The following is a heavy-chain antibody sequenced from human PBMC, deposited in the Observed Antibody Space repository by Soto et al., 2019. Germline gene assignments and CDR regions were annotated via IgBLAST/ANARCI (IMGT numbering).Heavy chain of an antibody. CDR2: ISVSGSTT. CDR3: AKDPGYDPPYYFDY. V-gene: IGHV3-23*01. Sequence: GGSLRLSCAASGFTFSSYAMSWVRQAPGKGLEWVSAISVSGSTTYYADSVKGRFTISRDNSKNTLYLQLNSLRAEDTALYYCAKDPGYDPPYYFDYRGQGTLVTVSS. CDR1: GFTFSSYA. J-gene: IGHJ4*02. D-gene: IGHD5-12*01.